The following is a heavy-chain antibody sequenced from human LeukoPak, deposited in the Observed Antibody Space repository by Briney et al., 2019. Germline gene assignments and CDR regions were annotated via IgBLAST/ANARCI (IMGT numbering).Heavy chain of an antibody. Sequence: GGSLRLSCAASGFTFSSYEMNWVRQAPGKGLEWVANIKQDGSEKYYVDSVKGRFTISRDNAKNSLYLQMNSLRAEDTAVYYCARESGGSYHKDYWGQGTLVTVSS. CDR3: ARESGGSYHKDY. J-gene: IGHJ4*02. D-gene: IGHD1-26*01. V-gene: IGHV3-7*01. CDR1: GFTFSSYE. CDR2: IKQDGSEK.